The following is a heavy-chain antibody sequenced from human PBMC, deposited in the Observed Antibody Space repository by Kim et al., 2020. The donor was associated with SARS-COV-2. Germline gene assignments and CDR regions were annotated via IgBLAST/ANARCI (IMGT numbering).Heavy chain of an antibody. J-gene: IGHJ5*02. Sequence: NPSLKSRVTISVDTSKNQFSLRLSSVTAADTAVYYCARGQWELLSDWFDPWGQGTLVTVSS. V-gene: IGHV4-31*02. D-gene: IGHD1-26*01. CDR3: ARGQWELLSDWFDP.